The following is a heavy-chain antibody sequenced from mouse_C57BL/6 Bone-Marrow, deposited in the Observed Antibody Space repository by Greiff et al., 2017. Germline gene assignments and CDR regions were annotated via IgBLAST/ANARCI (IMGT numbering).Heavy chain of an antibody. Sequence: VQLVESGPELVKPGASVKISCKASGYAFSSSWMNWVKQRPGKGLEWIGRIYPGDGDTNYNGKFKGKATLTADKSSSTAYMQLSSLTSEDSAVYFCARSDGSYYFDYWGQGTTLTVSS. V-gene: IGHV1-82*01. J-gene: IGHJ2*01. CDR2: IYPGDGDT. D-gene: IGHD2-3*01. CDR1: GYAFSSSW. CDR3: ARSDGSYYFDY.